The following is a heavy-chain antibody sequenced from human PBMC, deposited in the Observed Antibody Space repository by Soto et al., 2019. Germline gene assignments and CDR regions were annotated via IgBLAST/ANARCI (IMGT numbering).Heavy chain of an antibody. V-gene: IGHV3-30-3*01. Sequence: HPGGSLRLSCAASGFTVSTYLMHWVRQAPGKGLEWLAVISYDGSNKYYADSVKGRFTIFRDNSQNTVYLQMNSLRAEDTAVYYCAFDISMITSLGYWGQGTLVTVSS. CDR3: AFDISMITSLGY. J-gene: IGHJ4*02. D-gene: IGHD3-16*01. CDR2: ISYDGSNK. CDR1: GFTVSTYL.